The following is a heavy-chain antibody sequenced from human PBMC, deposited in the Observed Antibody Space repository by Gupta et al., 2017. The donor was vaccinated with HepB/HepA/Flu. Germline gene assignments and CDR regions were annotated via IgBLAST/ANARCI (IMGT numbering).Heavy chain of an antibody. J-gene: IGHJ5*02. CDR1: GGSFSGYY. V-gene: IGHV4-34*01. CDR3: ARGGGYGDPNWFDP. D-gene: IGHD4-17*01. Sequence: QVQLQQWGAGLLKPSETLSLTCAVYGGSFSGYYWSWIRQPPGKGLEWIGEINHSGSTNYNPSLKSRVTISVDTSKNQFSLKLSSVTAADTAVYYCARGGGYGDPNWFDPWGQGTMVTVSS. CDR2: INHSGST.